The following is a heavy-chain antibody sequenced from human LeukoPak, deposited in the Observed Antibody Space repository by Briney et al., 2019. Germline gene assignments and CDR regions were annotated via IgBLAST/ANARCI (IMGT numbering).Heavy chain of an antibody. V-gene: IGHV3-23*01. CDR1: GFTFSNYA. CDR2: IDGSGTRT. Sequence: GGSLRLSCAASGFTFSNYAMSWVRQAPGKGLEWVSTIDGSGTRTFYALSFNGRFIISRDNSMNTLYLQMDGLRAEDTAVYYCARDRGGYSTDFDWWGQGALVTVSS. D-gene: IGHD5-12*01. CDR3: ARDRGGYSTDFDW. J-gene: IGHJ4*02.